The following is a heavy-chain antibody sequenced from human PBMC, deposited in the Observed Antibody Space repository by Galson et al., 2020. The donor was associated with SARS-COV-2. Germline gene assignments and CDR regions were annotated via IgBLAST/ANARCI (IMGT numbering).Heavy chain of an antibody. CDR3: VRGLGFSGMEGLYGMDV. J-gene: IGHJ6*02. CDR2: IYPDDSET. CDR1: GYRFPIYW. D-gene: IGHD5-12*01. V-gene: IGHV5-51*01. Sequence: KVSCKGSGYRFPIYWIGWVRQMPGKGLEWMGIIYPDDSETRNSPSFEGQVTISVDKSISTAYLQWSSLKASDTAMYYCVRGLGFSGMEGLYGMDVWGQGTTVIVSS.